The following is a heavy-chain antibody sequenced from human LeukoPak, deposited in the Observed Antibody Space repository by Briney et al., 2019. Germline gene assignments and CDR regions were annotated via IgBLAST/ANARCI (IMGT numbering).Heavy chain of an antibody. CDR3: AKLRPIAVAGTWPGKKQTYYFDY. CDR2: INPSGCST. J-gene: IGHJ4*02. Sequence: ASVKVSCKASGYTFTSYYMHWVRQAPGQGLEWMGIINPSGCSTSYAQKFQGRVTMTRDMSTSTVYMELSSLRSEDTAVYYCAKLRPIAVAGTWPGKKQTYYFDYWGQGTLVTVSS. D-gene: IGHD6-19*01. V-gene: IGHV1-46*01. CDR1: GYTFTSYY.